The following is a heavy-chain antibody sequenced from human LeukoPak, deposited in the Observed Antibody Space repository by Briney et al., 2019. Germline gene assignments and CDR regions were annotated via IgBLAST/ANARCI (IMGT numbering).Heavy chain of an antibody. CDR2: INHSGST. Sequence: KPSETLSLTCAVYGGSFSGYYWSWIRQPPGKGLEWIGEINHSGSTNYNPSLKSRVTISVDTSKNQFSLKLSSVTAADTAVYYCASSGNDAFDIWGQGTMVTVSS. V-gene: IGHV4-34*01. CDR3: ASSGNDAFDI. J-gene: IGHJ3*02. D-gene: IGHD5-12*01. CDR1: GGSFSGYY.